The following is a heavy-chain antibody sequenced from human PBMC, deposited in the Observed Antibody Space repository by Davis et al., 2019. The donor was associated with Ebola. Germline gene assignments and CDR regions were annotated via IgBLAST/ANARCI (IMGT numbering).Heavy chain of an antibody. D-gene: IGHD4-11*01. Sequence: GESLKISCAASGFSFSSYGMTWVRQAPGKGLEWIAAISGSGDGTYHADSVKGRFTISRDNAKNSLYLQMNSLRAEDTAVYYCARFDHSFDSWGQGVVVTVSS. J-gene: IGHJ4*02. V-gene: IGHV3-23*01. CDR3: ARFDHSFDS. CDR2: ISGSGDGT. CDR1: GFSFSSYG.